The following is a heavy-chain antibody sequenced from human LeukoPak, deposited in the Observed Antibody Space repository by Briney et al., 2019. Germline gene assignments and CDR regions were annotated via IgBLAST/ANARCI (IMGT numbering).Heavy chain of an antibody. CDR2: IYYSGST. CDR3: AGTMVRGVIGHFDY. D-gene: IGHD3-10*01. V-gene: IGHV4-59*01. J-gene: IGHJ4*02. Sequence: PSETLSLTCTVSGASISSYYWSWIRQPPGKGLEWIGYIYYSGSTNYNPSLKSRVTISVDTSKNQFSLKLSSVTAADTAVYYCAGTMVRGVIGHFDYWGQGTLVTVSS. CDR1: GASISSYY.